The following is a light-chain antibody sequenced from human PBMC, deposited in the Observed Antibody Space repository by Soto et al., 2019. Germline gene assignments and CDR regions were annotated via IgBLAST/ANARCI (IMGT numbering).Light chain of an antibody. CDR2: GAS. J-gene: IGKJ2*01. Sequence: EIVLTQSPVTLSSSPGESATLSCRASQSVSSSQVAWYQQKPGQAPRLLIYGASSRATGIPDRFSGVGSETDFTLTINRLEPEDFAVYYCQQYATSPHTFGQGTKLEIK. V-gene: IGKV3-20*01. CDR1: QSVSSSQ. CDR3: QQYATSPHT.